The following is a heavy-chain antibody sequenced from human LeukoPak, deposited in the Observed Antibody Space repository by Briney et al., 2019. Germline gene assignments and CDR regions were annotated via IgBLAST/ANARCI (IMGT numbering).Heavy chain of an antibody. Sequence: SETLSLTCSVSGGPISSHLWSWIRQPPGKRLEWIGYIYDSGSPKYNPSLKSRVTISGDMSKNYFSLTLKSVSVADTAVYYCARFATLSGYYDSWGQGTVVIVSS. CDR3: ARFATLSGYYDS. V-gene: IGHV4-59*11. CDR1: GGPISSHL. CDR2: IYDSGSP. J-gene: IGHJ4*02. D-gene: IGHD3-22*01.